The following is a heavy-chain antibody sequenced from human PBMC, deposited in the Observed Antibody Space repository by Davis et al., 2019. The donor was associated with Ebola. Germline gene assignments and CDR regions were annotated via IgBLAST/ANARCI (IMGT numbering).Heavy chain of an antibody. CDR3: AKTHGGSGWTTNDY. CDR1: GFTFSSYS. V-gene: IGHV3-21*01. D-gene: IGHD6-19*01. CDR2: ISSSSSYI. J-gene: IGHJ4*02. Sequence: PGGSLRLSCAASGFTFSSYSMNWVRQAPGKGLEWVSSISSSSSYIYYADSVKGRFTISRDNSKNTLYLQMNSLRAEDTAVYYCAKTHGGSGWTTNDYWGQGTLVTVSS.